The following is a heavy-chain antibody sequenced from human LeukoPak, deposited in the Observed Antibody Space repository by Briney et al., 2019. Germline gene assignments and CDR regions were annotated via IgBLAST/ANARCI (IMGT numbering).Heavy chain of an antibody. CDR3: ARGSARKDY. CDR2: IWYDGSNK. D-gene: IGHD6-6*01. CDR1: GFTFSRYP. Sequence: GGSLRLSCSASGFTFSRYPMHWVRQAPGKGLEWVAVIWYDGSNKYYADSVKGRFTISRDNSKNTLYLQMNSLRAEDTAVYYCARGSARKDYWGQGTLVTVSS. V-gene: IGHV3-33*08. J-gene: IGHJ4*02.